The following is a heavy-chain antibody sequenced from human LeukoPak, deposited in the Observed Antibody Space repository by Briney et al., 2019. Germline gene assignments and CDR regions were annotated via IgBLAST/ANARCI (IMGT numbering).Heavy chain of an antibody. J-gene: IGHJ4*02. CDR2: INPNSGGT. CDR1: GYTFTGYY. V-gene: IGHV1-2*02. D-gene: IGHD3-3*01. CDR3: ASYRFLEWLLDY. Sequence: ASVKVSCKASGYTFTGYYMHWVRQAPGQGLEWMGWINPNSGGTNYAQKFQGRVTMTRDTSISTAYMELSRQRSDDTAVYYCASYRFLEWLLDYWGQGTLVTVSS.